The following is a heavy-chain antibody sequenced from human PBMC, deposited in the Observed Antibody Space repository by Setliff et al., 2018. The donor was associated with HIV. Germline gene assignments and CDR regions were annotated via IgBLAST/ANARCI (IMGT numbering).Heavy chain of an antibody. CDR1: GGSFSGYY. CDR2: INHSAST. D-gene: IGHD2-2*01. Sequence: KTSETLSLTCAVYGGSFSGYYWSWIRQPPGKGLEWIGEINHSASTNYNPSLKSRVTISVATSKNQFSLKLNSVTAADTAVYYCARIIGGYCSSTSCYGVPRLDYWGQGTLVTVSS. J-gene: IGHJ4*02. CDR3: ARIIGGYCSSTSCYGVPRLDY. V-gene: IGHV4-34*01.